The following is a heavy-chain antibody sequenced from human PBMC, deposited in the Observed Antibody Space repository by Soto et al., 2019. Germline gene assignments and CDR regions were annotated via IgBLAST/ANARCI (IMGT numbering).Heavy chain of an antibody. D-gene: IGHD6-19*01. J-gene: IGHJ4*02. CDR1: GYTFTIYG. V-gene: IGHV1-18*01. CDR3: ARGSSWGAVAAHDY. Sequence: ASVNVSCKASGYTFTIYGISWVRQAPGQGLEWMGWISAYNGNTNYAQKLQGRVTMTTDTSTSTAYMELRSLRSDDTAVYYCARGSSWGAVAAHDYWGQGTLLTVSS. CDR2: ISAYNGNT.